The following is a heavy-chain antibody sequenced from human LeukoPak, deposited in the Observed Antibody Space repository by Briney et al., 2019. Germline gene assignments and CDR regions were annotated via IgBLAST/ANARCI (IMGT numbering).Heavy chain of an antibody. V-gene: IGHV3-7*01. CDR1: GFPFSSYW. D-gene: IGHD1-26*01. CDR2: IKQDGSEK. CDR3: AGTEGIVGAFDY. Sequence: GGSLRLSCAASGFPFSSYWMSWVRQAPGRGLEWVANIKQDGSEKYYVDSVKGRFTISRDNAKNSLYLQMNSLRAEDTAVYYFAGTEGIVGAFDYWGQGSLVTVSS. J-gene: IGHJ4*02.